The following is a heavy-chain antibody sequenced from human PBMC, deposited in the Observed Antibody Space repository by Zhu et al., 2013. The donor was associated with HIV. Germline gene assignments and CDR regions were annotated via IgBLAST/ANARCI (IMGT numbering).Heavy chain of an antibody. Sequence: QVQLVQSGAEVKKPGASVKVSCTASGFTFTSYYMHWVRQAPGQGLEWMGIINPSGASTTYAQKFRGRVTMTRDTSTSTVYMELSSLRSEDTAVYYCARDWGSEDAFDIWGQGTLVIVSS. J-gene: IGHJ3*02. CDR3: ARDWGSEDAFDI. D-gene: IGHD7-27*01. CDR2: INPSGAST. V-gene: IGHV1-46*01. CDR1: GFTFTSYY.